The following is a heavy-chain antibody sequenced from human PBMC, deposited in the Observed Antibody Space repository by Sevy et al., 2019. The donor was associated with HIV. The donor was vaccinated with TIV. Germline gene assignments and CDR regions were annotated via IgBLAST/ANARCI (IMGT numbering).Heavy chain of an antibody. V-gene: IGHV1-2*02. J-gene: IGHJ4*02. CDR3: ARGKREEWLLYLDN. CDR1: GYTFAAYY. CDR2: IYPNGGDT. D-gene: IGHD3-3*01. Sequence: ASVKVSYKTSGYTFAAYYIHWVRQAPGQGLEWLGWIYPNGGDTTCAQKFQGRVTVTMITSINTVYMELSRLRSDDTAVYYCARGKREEWLLYLDNWGQGTLVTVSS.